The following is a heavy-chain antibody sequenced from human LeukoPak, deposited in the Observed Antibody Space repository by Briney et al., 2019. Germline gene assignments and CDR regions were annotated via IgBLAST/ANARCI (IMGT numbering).Heavy chain of an antibody. V-gene: IGHV4-4*07. CDR3: ARVGLYSYGYSYFDY. Sequence: SETLSLTCTVSGGSITSYHWSWIRQPAGKGLEWIGRIYTSGSPNYNPSLKSQVTMSVDTSKNQFSLKLSSVTAADTAVYFCARVGLYSYGYSYFDYWGQGTLVTVSS. CDR2: IYTSGSP. J-gene: IGHJ4*02. CDR1: GGSITSYH. D-gene: IGHD5-18*01.